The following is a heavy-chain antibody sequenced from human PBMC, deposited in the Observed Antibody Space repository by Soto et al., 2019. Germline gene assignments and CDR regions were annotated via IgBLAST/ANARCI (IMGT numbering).Heavy chain of an antibody. Sequence: ASVKVSCKASGYTFTSYDINWVRQATGQGLEWMGWMNPNSGNTGYAQKFQGRVTMTRNTSISTAYMELSSLRSEDTAVYYCARGRNHAITFGGVIVMPASVFDIWGQGTMVTVSS. V-gene: IGHV1-8*01. CDR2: MNPNSGNT. CDR1: GYTFTSYD. CDR3: ARGRNHAITFGGVIVMPASVFDI. D-gene: IGHD3-16*02. J-gene: IGHJ3*02.